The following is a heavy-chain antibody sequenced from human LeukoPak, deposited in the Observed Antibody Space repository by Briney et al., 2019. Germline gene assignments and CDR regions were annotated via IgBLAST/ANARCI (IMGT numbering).Heavy chain of an antibody. CDR3: ARGGRWELIGGAFDI. Sequence: PSETLSLTCTVSGASIRSHYWSWIRQPPGKGLEWIGYIYGSGSTDYNPSLKSRVTISIDTSKNQLYLKVTSVTAADTAVYYCARGGRWELIGGAFDIWGRGTMVTVSS. CDR2: IYGSGST. J-gene: IGHJ3*02. V-gene: IGHV4-59*11. CDR1: GASIRSHY. D-gene: IGHD1-26*01.